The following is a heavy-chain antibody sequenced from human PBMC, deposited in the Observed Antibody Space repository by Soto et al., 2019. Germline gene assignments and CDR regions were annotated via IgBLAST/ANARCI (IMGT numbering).Heavy chain of an antibody. CDR2: ISGSGGST. D-gene: IGHD3-16*02. V-gene: IGHV3-23*01. CDR3: AKPKYYDYIWGSYRDDAFDI. CDR1: GFTFSSYA. Sequence: GGSLRLSCAASGFTFSSYAMSWVRQAPGKGLEWVSAISGSGGSTYYADSVKGRFTISRDNSKNTLYLQMNSLRAEDTAVYYCAKPKYYDYIWGSYRDDAFDIWGQGTMVTVSS. J-gene: IGHJ3*02.